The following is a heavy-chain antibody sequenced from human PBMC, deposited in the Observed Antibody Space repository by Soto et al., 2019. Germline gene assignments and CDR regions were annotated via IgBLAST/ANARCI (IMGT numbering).Heavy chain of an antibody. CDR3: AKFLVATSNHYYYMDV. J-gene: IGHJ6*03. CDR2: ISGSGGST. Sequence: PGGSLSLSFPASGFTFSSYAMSWFRQAPGKGLEWVSAISGSGGSTYYADSVKGRFTISRDNSKNTLYLQMNSLRAEDTAVYYCAKFLVATSNHYYYMDVWGKGTTVTVSS. CDR1: GFTFSSYA. D-gene: IGHD5-12*01. V-gene: IGHV3-23*01.